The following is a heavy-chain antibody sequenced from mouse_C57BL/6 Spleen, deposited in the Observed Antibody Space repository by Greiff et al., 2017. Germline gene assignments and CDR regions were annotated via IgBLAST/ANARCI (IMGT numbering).Heavy chain of an antibody. CDR3: ASSIITTVVATDWYFDV. CDR1: GYAFSSSW. D-gene: IGHD1-1*01. V-gene: IGHV1-82*01. CDR2: IYPGDGDT. J-gene: IGHJ1*03. Sequence: QVQLQQSGPELVKPGASVKISCKASGYAFSSSWMNWVKQRPGKGLEWIGRIYPGDGDTNYNGKFKGKATLTADKSSSTAYMQLSSLTSEDSAVYFCASSIITTVVATDWYFDVWGTGTTVTVSS.